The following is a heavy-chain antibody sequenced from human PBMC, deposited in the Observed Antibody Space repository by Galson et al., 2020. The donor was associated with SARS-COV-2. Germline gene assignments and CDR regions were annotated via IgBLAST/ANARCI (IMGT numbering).Heavy chain of an antibody. CDR3: ARVGGCSGGSCYSPQYFDY. D-gene: IGHD2-15*01. CDR2: IYYTGST. CDR1: SGSISTTSYY. Sequence: SETLSLTCTVSSGSISTTSYYWGWIRQPPGKGLEWIGSIYYTGSTYSNPSLKSRVIISVATSKNQFSLKLNSVTAADTAVYYCARVGGCSGGSCYSPQYFDYWGQGTLVTVSS. V-gene: IGHV4-39*07. J-gene: IGHJ4*02.